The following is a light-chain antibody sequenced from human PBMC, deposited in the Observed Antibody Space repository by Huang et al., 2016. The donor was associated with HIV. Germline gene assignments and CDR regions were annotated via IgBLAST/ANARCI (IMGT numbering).Light chain of an antibody. CDR2: DAS. CDR3: QQTYSHPRT. Sequence: DIQMTQSPSSLSASVGDRVTITCRASQSVSTYVNWYQQKPGKAPKLLIYDASSLHKWVPPRFSASGSGTQFTLTISRLQSEDFATYHCQQTYSHPRTFGQGTKLEIK. CDR1: QSVSTY. J-gene: IGKJ2*01. V-gene: IGKV1-39*01.